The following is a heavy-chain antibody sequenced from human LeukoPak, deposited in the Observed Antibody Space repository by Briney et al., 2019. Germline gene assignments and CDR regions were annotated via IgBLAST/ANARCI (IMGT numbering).Heavy chain of an antibody. CDR1: RGTFSSYA. J-gene: IGHJ5*02. Sequence: SVKVSCKASRGTFSSYAISWVRQAPGQGLEWMGGIIPRFGTANYAQKFQGRVTVTADESTSTAYMELSSLRSEDTAVYYCARDRPGRYCSSTSCYTASPFDPWGQGTLVTVSS. V-gene: IGHV1-69*13. CDR3: ARDRPGRYCSSTSCYTASPFDP. CDR2: IIPRFGTA. D-gene: IGHD2-2*02.